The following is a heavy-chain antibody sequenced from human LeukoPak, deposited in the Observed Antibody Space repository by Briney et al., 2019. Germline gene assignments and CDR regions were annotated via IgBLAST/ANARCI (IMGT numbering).Heavy chain of an antibody. D-gene: IGHD3-22*01. CDR1: VYTFSVYY. CDR3: ARVTGYYYESTGYYHHAFDL. V-gene: IGHV1-2*02. J-gene: IGHJ3*01. CDR2: IKPNSGGT. Sequence: ASVKVSCTASVYTFSVYYMHWVRQAPGQGLEWMGWIKPNSGGTNYAQRFQGRVTMTRETSISTAYMEVSRLRSDDTAVYYCARVTGYYYESTGYYHHAFDLWGQGTMVTVSS.